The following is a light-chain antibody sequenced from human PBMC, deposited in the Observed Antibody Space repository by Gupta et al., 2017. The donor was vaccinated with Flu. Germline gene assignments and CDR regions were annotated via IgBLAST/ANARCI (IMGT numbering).Light chain of an antibody. CDR1: ENITSW. CDR3: QHVNSDSWT. V-gene: IGKV1-5*03. Sequence: DIQMTQSPSTLAASVGDRVSITCRATENITSWLAWYQQKPGKAPNFVIYKGSGLEGGVPSRFSGSGSGTEFTLTISSLQPDDFATYYCQHVNSDSWTFGQGTRV. J-gene: IGKJ1*01. CDR2: KGS.